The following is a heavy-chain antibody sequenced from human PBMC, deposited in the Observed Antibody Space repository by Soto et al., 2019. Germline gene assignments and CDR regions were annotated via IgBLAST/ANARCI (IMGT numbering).Heavy chain of an antibody. V-gene: IGHV1-69*12. D-gene: IGHD6-6*01. CDR1: GGTFSSYA. J-gene: IGHJ6*02. CDR2: IIPIFGTA. CDR3: ARSFIAARRHYYYGMDV. Sequence: QVQLVQSGAEVKKPGSSVKVSCKASGGTFSSYAISWVRQAPGQGLEWMGGIIPIFGTANYAQKFQGRVTITADESTSTAYMELSSLRSEDTAGYYCARSFIAARRHYYYGMDVWGQGTTVTVSS.